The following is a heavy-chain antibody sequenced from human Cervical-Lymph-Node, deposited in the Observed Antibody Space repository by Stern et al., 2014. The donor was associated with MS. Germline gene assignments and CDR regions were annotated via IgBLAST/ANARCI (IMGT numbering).Heavy chain of an antibody. J-gene: IGHJ6*02. Sequence: EVQLVESGGGLVQPGGSLRLSCAASGFTFSTYAFSWVRQAPGKGLEWVSSISDSGVYTYYADSVKGRFTSSRDNSKSMLYLEMQSLRAEDTAVYHCAKDLGRGVVVVPLYGLDVWGQGTTVTVSS. CDR2: ISDSGVYT. CDR1: GFTFSTYA. D-gene: IGHD2-2*01. V-gene: IGHV3-23*04. CDR3: AKDLGRGVVVVPLYGLDV.